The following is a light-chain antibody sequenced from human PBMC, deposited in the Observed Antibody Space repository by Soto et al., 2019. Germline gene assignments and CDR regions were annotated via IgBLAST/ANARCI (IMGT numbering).Light chain of an antibody. V-gene: IGKV3-15*01. J-gene: IGKJ1*01. CDR1: QSVSSY. CDR2: GAS. CDR3: QQYHNWWT. Sequence: EIVMTQSPATLSVSPGERATLSCRASQSVSSYLAWYQQKPGQAPRLLIYGASTRVTGIPARFSGSGSGTEFTLTISSLQSEDFAVYYCQQYHNWWTLGQGTKVDIK.